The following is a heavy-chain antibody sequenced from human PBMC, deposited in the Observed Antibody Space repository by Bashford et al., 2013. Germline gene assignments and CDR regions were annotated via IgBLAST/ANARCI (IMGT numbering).Heavy chain of an antibody. Sequence: VRQAPGKGLEWVSTIGSGGLSIDYADSVKGRFTISRDNSKNTLFLQMNSLRAEDTAVYYCANLGYCSGGSCSDPWGQGTLVTVSS. D-gene: IGHD2-15*01. CDR3: ANLGYCSGGSCSDP. V-gene: IGHV3-23*01. J-gene: IGHJ5*02. CDR2: IGSGGLSI.